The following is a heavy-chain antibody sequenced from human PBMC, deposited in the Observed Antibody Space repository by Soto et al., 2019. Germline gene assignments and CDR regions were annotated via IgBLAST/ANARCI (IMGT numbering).Heavy chain of an antibody. J-gene: IGHJ6*02. Sequence: SETLSLTCAVYGGSFSGYYWSWIRQPPGKGLEWIGEINHSGSTNYNPSLKSRVTISVDTSKNQFSLKLSSVTAADTAVYYCARLRSGFRSYYATDVWGQGTTVTVSS. CDR2: INHSGST. D-gene: IGHD3-3*01. CDR3: ARLRSGFRSYYATDV. V-gene: IGHV4-34*01. CDR1: GGSFSGYY.